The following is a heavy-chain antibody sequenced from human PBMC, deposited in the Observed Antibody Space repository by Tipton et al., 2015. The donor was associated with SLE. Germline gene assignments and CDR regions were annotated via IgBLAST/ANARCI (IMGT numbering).Heavy chain of an antibody. Sequence: SLRLSCEASGFTFSSYGMHWVRQAPGKGLEWVAFIWYDVSDKYYEDSVKGRFTISRDNAKNTLYLQMNGLRAEDTAVYYCARTMVGRPDACDIWGRGTLVTVSS. V-gene: IGHV3-33*08. CDR3: ARTMVGRPDACDI. D-gene: IGHD2-8*01. J-gene: IGHJ3*02. CDR2: IWYDVSDK. CDR1: GFTFSSYG.